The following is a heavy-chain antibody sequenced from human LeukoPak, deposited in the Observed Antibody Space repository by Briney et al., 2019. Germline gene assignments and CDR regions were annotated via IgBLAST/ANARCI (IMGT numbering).Heavy chain of an antibody. CDR2: INTNTGNP. CDR3: ARANCSGGSCYSESGMDV. D-gene: IGHD2-15*01. CDR1: GYTLTSYA. Sequence: AASVTVSCTASGYTLTSYAMNWVRQAPGQGLEWMGWINTNTGNPTYAQGFTGRFVFSLDTSVSTAYLQISSLKAEDTAVYYCARANCSGGSCYSESGMDVWGQGTTVTVSS. J-gene: IGHJ6*02. V-gene: IGHV7-4-1*02.